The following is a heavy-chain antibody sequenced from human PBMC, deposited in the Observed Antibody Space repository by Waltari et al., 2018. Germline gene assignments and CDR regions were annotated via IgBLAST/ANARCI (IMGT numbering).Heavy chain of an antibody. V-gene: IGHV1-69*04. Sequence: QVQLVQSGAEVKKPGSSVKVSCKASGGTFWSYAISWVRQAPGQGLEWMGRIIPILGTTNYVQKFQGRVTITADKSTSTAYMELSSLRSEDTAVYYCARDTGSSGYYFDYWGQGTLVTVSS. CDR1: GGTFWSYA. CDR2: IIPILGTT. D-gene: IGHD6-6*01. CDR3: ARDTGSSGYYFDY. J-gene: IGHJ4*02.